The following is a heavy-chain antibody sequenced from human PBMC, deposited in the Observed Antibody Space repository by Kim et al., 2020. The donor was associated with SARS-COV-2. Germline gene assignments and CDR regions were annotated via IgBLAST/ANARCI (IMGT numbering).Heavy chain of an antibody. V-gene: IGHV3-43*01. D-gene: IGHD3-10*01. CDR1: GFTFDDYT. CDR2: ISWDGGST. Sequence: GGSLRLSCAASGFTFDDYTMHWVRQAPGKGLERVCLISWDGGSTHYADTVKGRFTISRDNSKNSLYLQMNRLRTDDTALYHYAKSMVRRVIITFTIDYWCQKTLDSLSS. J-gene: IGHJ4*02. CDR3: AKSMVRRVIITFTIDY.